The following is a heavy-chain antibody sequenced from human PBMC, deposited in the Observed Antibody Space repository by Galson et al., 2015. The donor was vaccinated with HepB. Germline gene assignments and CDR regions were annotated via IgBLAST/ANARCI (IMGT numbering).Heavy chain of an antibody. CDR2: ITRSAYNT. CDR1: GFTFSLFS. J-gene: IGHJ4*02. Sequence: SLRLSCAASGFTFSLFSMHWVRQAPGKGLEFVSGITRSAYNTDYSDSAKGRFTISRDDSKKELYLQMTSLRPEDTAVYYCVRDSRYSSDSHPTPYFDFWGQGTLVTVSS. V-gene: IGHV3-64D*06. CDR3: VRDSRYSSDSHPTPYFDF. D-gene: IGHD3-22*01.